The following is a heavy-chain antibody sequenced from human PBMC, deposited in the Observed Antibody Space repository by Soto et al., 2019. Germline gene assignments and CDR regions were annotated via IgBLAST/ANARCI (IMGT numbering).Heavy chain of an antibody. CDR1: GYSIRAYS. D-gene: IGHD5-12*01. Sequence: PSETLSLTCTVSGYSIRAYSWSWVRQPPGKGLEWIGNIHYNGNTKYSPSLKSRVTMSVDTSKNHFSLRLISVTAADTAIYFCAREGNLGRWLQPLDFWGQGTLVTVSS. V-gene: IGHV4-59*01. J-gene: IGHJ4*02. CDR2: IHYNGNT. CDR3: AREGNLGRWLQPLDF.